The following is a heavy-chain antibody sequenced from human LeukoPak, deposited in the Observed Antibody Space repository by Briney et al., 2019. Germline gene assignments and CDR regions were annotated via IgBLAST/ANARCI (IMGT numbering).Heavy chain of an antibody. Sequence: GASVKVSCKASGYTFTGYYMHWVRQAPGQGLEWMGWINPNSGGTNYAQKFQGRVTMTRDTSISTAYMELSRLRSDDTAVYYCARRELPYYYYKDVWGKGTTVTVSS. D-gene: IGHD1-26*01. V-gene: IGHV1-2*02. J-gene: IGHJ6*03. CDR3: ARRELPYYYYKDV. CDR1: GYTFTGYY. CDR2: INPNSGGT.